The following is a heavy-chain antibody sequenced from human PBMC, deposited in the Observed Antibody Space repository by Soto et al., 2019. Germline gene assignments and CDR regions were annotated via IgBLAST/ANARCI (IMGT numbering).Heavy chain of an antibody. V-gene: IGHV4-39*01. D-gene: IGHD1-26*01. CDR3: ARRGATTINNWFDP. J-gene: IGHJ5*02. Sequence: SETLSLTCTVSGGSISSSSYYWGWIRQPPGKGLEWIGSIYYSGSTYYNPSLKSRVTISVDTSENQFSLKLSSVTAADTAVYYCARRGATTINNWFDPWGQGTLVTVSS. CDR1: GGSISSSSYY. CDR2: IYYSGST.